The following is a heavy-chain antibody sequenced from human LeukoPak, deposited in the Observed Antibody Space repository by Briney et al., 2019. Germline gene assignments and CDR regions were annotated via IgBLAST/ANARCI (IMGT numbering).Heavy chain of an antibody. Sequence: GGSLRLSCAASGFTVSSNYMSWIRQAPGKGLEWVSHISGSSTYTKYADSVRGRFTISRDNAKNSLYLQMNSLRAEDTAVYYCARGRYSSGSQYYFDYWGQGILVTVSS. D-gene: IGHD3-22*01. CDR2: ISGSSTYT. V-gene: IGHV3-11*03. CDR3: ARGRYSSGSQYYFDY. CDR1: GFTVSSNY. J-gene: IGHJ4*02.